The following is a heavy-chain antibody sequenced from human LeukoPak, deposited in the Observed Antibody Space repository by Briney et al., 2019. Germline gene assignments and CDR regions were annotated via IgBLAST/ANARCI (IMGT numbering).Heavy chain of an antibody. V-gene: IGHV3-23*01. CDR2: ISGSGGST. J-gene: IGHJ4*02. CDR3: AKESWRYDFWSGYFRFDY. CDR1: GFIFGDYA. Sequence: PGGSLRLSCTASGFIFGDYAMSWVRQAPGKGLEWVSAISGSGGSTYYADSVKGRFTISRDNSKNTLYLQMNSLRAEDTAVYYCAKESWRYDFWSGYFRFDYWGQGTLVTVSS. D-gene: IGHD3-3*01.